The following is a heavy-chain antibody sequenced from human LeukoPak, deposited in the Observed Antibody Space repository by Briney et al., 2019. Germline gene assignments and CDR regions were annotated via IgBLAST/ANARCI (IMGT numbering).Heavy chain of an antibody. V-gene: IGHV3-21*01. J-gene: IGHJ6*02. D-gene: IGHD2-15*01. Sequence: GGSPRLSCAASGFTFSSYSMNWVRQAPGKGLEWVSSISSSSSYIYYADSVKGRFTISRDNAKNSLYLQMNSLRAEDTAVYYCARDRCFGSGGSCYHPFYYYYGMDVWGQGTTVTVSS. CDR2: ISSSSSYI. CDR3: ARDRCFGSGGSCYHPFYYYYGMDV. CDR1: GFTFSSYS.